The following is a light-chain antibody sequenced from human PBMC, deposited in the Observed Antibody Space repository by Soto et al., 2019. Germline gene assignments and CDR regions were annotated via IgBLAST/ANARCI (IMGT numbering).Light chain of an antibody. CDR1: TGAVTSGHY. Sequence: QAVVTQEPSLTVSPGGTVTLTCGSSTGAVTSGHYPYWFQQKPGQAPRTLIYDTSNKHSWTPARFSGSLLGGKAALTLSGAQPEDEDEYYCLLSYSGARLLFGGGTKLTVL. J-gene: IGLJ2*01. CDR3: LLSYSGARLL. CDR2: DTS. V-gene: IGLV7-46*01.